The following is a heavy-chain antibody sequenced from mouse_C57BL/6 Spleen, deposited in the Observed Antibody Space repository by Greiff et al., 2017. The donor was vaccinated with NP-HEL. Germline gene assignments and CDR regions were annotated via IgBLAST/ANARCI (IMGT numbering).Heavy chain of an antibody. J-gene: IGHJ3*01. CDR3: ARTIYYDAAWFAY. D-gene: IGHD2-4*01. Sequence: EVMLVESGGGLVQPGGSLKLSCAASGFTFSDYYMYWVRQTPEKRLEWVAYISNGGGSTYYPDTVKGRFTISRDNAKNTLYLQMSRLTSEDTAIYYCARTIYYDAAWFAYWGQGTLVTVSA. CDR2: ISNGGGST. CDR1: GFTFSDYY. V-gene: IGHV5-12*01.